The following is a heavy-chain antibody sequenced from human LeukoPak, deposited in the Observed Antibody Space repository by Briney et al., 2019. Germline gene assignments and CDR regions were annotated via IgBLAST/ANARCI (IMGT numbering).Heavy chain of an antibody. CDR3: ARDRSMVRGLIMGHFDY. CDR2: IYYSGST. J-gene: IGHJ4*01. D-gene: IGHD3-10*01. CDR1: GGSISSSSYY. Sequence: SETLSLTCTVSGGSISSSSYYWGWIRQPPGKGLEWIGSIYYSGSTYYNPSLKSRVTISVDTSKNQFSLRVSSVTAADTAVYYCARDRSMVRGLIMGHFDYWGQGALVTVSS. V-gene: IGHV4-39*07.